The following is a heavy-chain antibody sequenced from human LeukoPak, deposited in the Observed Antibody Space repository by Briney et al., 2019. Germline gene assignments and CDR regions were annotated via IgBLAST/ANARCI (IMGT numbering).Heavy chain of an antibody. CDR3: ARSPHYYDSSGYFDY. D-gene: IGHD3-22*01. Sequence: PSETLSLTCTVSGGSISGYYWSWIRQPPGKGLEWIGYICYSGSTNYNPSLKSRVTISVDTSKNQFSLKLSSVTAADTAVYYCARSPHYYDSSGYFDYWGQGTLVTVSS. CDR2: ICYSGST. V-gene: IGHV4-59*08. CDR1: GGSISGYY. J-gene: IGHJ4*02.